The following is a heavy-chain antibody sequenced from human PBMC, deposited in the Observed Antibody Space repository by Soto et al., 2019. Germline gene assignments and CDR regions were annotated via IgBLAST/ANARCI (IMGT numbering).Heavy chain of an antibody. CDR1: GGTFRNPV. V-gene: IGHV1-69*13. CDR3: ARDLEFRDGNISHLDY. Sequence: ASVKVSCKASGGTFRNPVFNWVRQAPGQGLEWMGGIIPIIGTPNYAQKFQGRVTITADASTNTVYLDVSSLRSQDTAVYYCARDLEFRDGNISHLDYWGQGTLVTVSS. CDR2: IIPIIGTP. D-gene: IGHD3-10*01. J-gene: IGHJ4*02.